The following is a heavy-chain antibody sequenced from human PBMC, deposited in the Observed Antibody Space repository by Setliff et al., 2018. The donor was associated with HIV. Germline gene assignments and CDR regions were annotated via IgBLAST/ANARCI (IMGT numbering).Heavy chain of an antibody. D-gene: IGHD6-13*01. CDR2: IKQDGSEK. V-gene: IGHV3-7*01. CDR1: GFTFSNYW. J-gene: IGHJ1*01. Sequence: PGGSLRLSCAASGFTFSNYWMNWVLQAPGKGLEWVANIKQDGSEKYYVDSVKGRFTISRDNAKNSLSLQMNSLRAEDTAVYYCARDSSSWSWAEYFQFWGQSTPVTVSS. CDR3: ARDSSSWSWAEYFQF.